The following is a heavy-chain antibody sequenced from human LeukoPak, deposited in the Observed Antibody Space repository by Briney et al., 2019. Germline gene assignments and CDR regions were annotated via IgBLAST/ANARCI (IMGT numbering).Heavy chain of an antibody. CDR3: ARSTRGAAARSGWFDP. J-gene: IGHJ5*02. CDR2: IYYSGST. D-gene: IGHD2-2*01. CDR1: GGSISSYY. V-gene: IGHV4-59*01. Sequence: PSETLSLTCTISGGSISSYYWSWIRQPPGKGLEWIGFIYYSGSTDYNPSLKSRVTISVDTSKNQFSLKLSSATAADTAVYYCARSTRGAAARSGWFDPWGQGTLVTVSS.